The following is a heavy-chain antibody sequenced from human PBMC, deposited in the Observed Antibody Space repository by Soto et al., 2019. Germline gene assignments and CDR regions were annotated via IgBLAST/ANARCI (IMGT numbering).Heavy chain of an antibody. CDR2: INHSGST. CDR1: GGSFSGYY. D-gene: IGHD2-8*02. J-gene: IGHJ4*02. V-gene: IGHV4-34*01. Sequence: SGTLSLTCAVYGGSFSGYYWTWIRQPPGTGLEWIGEINHSGSTNYNPSLKSRVTISVDTSKNQFSLKLTSVTAADTAVYYCARNKSTGLFDYWGQGTLVTVS. CDR3: ARNKSTGLFDY.